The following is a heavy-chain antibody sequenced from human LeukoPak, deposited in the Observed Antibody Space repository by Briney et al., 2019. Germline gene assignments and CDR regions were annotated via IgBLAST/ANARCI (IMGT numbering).Heavy chain of an antibody. CDR1: GYTFTSYA. Sequence: GASVKVSCRASGYTFTSYAMHWVRQAPGQRLEWMGWINGGNGNTKYSQKLQGRVTITRDTSASTAYVELRSLRSEDTAVFYCARGPPRLNWFDPWGQGTLVTVSS. V-gene: IGHV1-3*01. CDR3: ARGPPRLNWFDP. D-gene: IGHD6-25*01. J-gene: IGHJ5*02. CDR2: INGGNGNT.